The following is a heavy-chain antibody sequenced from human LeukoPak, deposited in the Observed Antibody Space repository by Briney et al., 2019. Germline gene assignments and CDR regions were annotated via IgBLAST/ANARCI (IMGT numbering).Heavy chain of an antibody. V-gene: IGHV4-61*05. CDR2: IYYSGST. J-gene: IGHJ5*02. CDR3: ARHGLDWFDP. D-gene: IGHD2-8*01. CDR1: GGSISSSSYY. Sequence: SETLSLTCTVSGGSISSSSYYWGWIRQPPGKGLEWIGYIYYSGSTNYNPSLKSRVTISVDTSKNQFSLKLSSVTAADTAVYYCARHGLDWFDPWGQGTLVAVSS.